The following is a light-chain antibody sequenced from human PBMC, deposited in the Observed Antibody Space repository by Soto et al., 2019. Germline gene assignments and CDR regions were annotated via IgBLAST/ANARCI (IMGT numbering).Light chain of an antibody. J-gene: IGKJ1*01. CDR2: DAS. Sequence: DIQMTQSPSSLSASVGDRVTITCLASQSISNKLNWYQYRPVKVPKLLIYDASSLQSGVPSRFSGSGSGTDFTLTISSLQPEDFATYYCQPSYRSPPTVGPGTKVDNK. CDR3: QPSYRSPPT. V-gene: IGKV1-39*01. CDR1: QSISNK.